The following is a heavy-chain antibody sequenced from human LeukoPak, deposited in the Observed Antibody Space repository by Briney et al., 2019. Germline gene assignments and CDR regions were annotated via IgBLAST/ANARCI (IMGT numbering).Heavy chain of an antibody. CDR2: MYYGGST. CDR1: GGSISSYY. J-gene: IGHJ5*02. V-gene: IGHV4-59*01. D-gene: IGHD1-26*01. Sequence: SETLSLTCTVSGGSISSYYWSWIRQPPGKGLEWIGHMYYGGSTNYNPSLKSRVTISGDTSKKQFSLKLSSVTAADTAVYYCARSLTNSGWFDPWGQGTLVTVSS. CDR3: ARSLTNSGWFDP.